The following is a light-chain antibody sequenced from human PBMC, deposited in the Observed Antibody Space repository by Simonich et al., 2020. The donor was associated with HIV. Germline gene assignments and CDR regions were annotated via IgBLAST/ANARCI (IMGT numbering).Light chain of an antibody. CDR2: EDN. Sequence: NFMLTQPHSVSASPGKTVTLSCTRSSGSIASNYVQWYQQRPARSPPTVIYEDNQRPSGVPDRFSGSIDSSSNSASLTISGLKTEDEADDYCQSYDSSNHAVFGGGTQLTVL. V-gene: IGLV6-57*01. J-gene: IGLJ7*01. CDR3: QSYDSSNHAV. CDR1: SGSIASNY.